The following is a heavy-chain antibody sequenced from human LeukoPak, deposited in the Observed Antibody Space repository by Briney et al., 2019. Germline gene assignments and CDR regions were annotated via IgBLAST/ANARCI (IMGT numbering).Heavy chain of an antibody. D-gene: IGHD6-13*01. V-gene: IGHV1-69*04. J-gene: IGHJ4*02. CDR2: IIPILGIA. Sequence: SVKVSCKASGGTFSSYAISWVRQAPGQGLEWMGRIIPILGIANYAQKFQGRVTITADKSTSTAYMELSSLTSEDTAIYYCARIAAAGNRRLNYWGQGTLVTVAS. CDR3: ARIAAAGNRRLNY. CDR1: GGTFSSYA.